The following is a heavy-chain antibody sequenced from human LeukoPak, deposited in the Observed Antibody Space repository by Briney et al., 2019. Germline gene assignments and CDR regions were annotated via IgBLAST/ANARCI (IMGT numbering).Heavy chain of an antibody. Sequence: GGSLRLSCAASGFTFSSYAMSWVRQAPAKGLEWVSTISGSGFSTYYADSVKGRFTFSRDNSKNTLFLQMNSLRAEDTAVYYCAKATCGSCYFIDYWGQGALVTVSS. J-gene: IGHJ4*02. CDR3: AKATCGSCYFIDY. CDR1: GFTFSSYA. CDR2: ISGSGFST. D-gene: IGHD2-15*01. V-gene: IGHV3-23*01.